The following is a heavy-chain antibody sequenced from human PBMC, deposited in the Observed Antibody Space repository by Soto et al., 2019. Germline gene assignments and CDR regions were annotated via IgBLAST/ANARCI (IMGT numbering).Heavy chain of an antibody. D-gene: IGHD5-12*01. V-gene: IGHV5-51*01. J-gene: IGHJ4*02. CDR2: IFPGDSDT. Sequence: GESLKLSCGASGYSFPGFWIGWVRQMPGKGMEWMGIIFPGDSDTRYSPSFQGQVTISADKSISTAYLEWSSLKASDTAMYYCARRGAGYNYDYWGQGTLVTVSS. CDR3: ARRGAGYNYDY. CDR1: GYSFPGFW.